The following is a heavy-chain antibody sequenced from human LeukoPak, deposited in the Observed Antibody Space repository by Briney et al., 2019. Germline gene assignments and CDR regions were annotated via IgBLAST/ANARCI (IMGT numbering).Heavy chain of an antibody. J-gene: IGHJ6*03. D-gene: IGHD2-2*02. CDR2: IIPILGIA. CDR1: GGTFSSYA. V-gene: IGHV1-69*04. CDR3: ARVPGYCSSTSCYTEVYYYYYMDV. Sequence: GASVKVSCKASGGTFSSYAISWVRQAPGQGLEWMGRIIPILGIANYAQKFQGRVTITADESTSTAYMELSSLRSEDTAVYYCARVPGYCSSTSCYTEVYYYYYMDVWGKGTTVTVSS.